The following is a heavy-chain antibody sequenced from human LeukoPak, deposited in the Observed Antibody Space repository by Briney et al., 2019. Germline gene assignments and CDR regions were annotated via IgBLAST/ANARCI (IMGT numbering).Heavy chain of an antibody. V-gene: IGHV3-74*01. CDR1: GFTFSDYW. D-gene: IGHD2-15*01. CDR3: ARGGFKYNYYDAMDV. CDR2: IAGDGSSI. J-gene: IGHJ6*02. Sequence: GGSLRLSCAASGFTFSDYWMHWVRDAPGKGLMWVSRIAGDGSSINYADSVKGRFTISRDNAKNTLYLQMGSQRAEDTAVYYCARGGFKYNYYDAMDVWGQGTTVTVSS.